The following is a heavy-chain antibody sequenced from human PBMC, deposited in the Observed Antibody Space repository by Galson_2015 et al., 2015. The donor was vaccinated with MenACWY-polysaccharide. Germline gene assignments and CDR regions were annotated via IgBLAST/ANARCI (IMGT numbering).Heavy chain of an antibody. Sequence: SLRLSCAASGFTFSSYGMHWVRQAPGKGLEWVAVISYDGSNKYYADSVKGRFTISRDNSKNTLYLQMNSLRAEDTAVYYCAKDEATRGGAVDIWGQATMVTVSS. CDR1: GFTFSSYG. CDR2: ISYDGSNK. V-gene: IGHV3-30*18. J-gene: IGHJ3*02. D-gene: IGHD4-23*01. CDR3: AKDEATRGGAVDI.